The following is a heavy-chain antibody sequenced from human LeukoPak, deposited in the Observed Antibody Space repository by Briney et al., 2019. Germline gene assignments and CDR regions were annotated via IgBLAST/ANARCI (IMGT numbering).Heavy chain of an antibody. J-gene: IGHJ6*02. CDR2: IRSKAYGGTT. V-gene: IGHV3-49*03. CDR1: GFTFGDYA. Sequence: PGGSLRLSCTASGFTFGDYAMSWFRQAPGKGLEWVGFIRSKAYGGTTEYAASVKGRFTIPRGDSKSIAYLQMNSLKTGDTAVYYCTRDRAYGDPYYYYYGMDVWGQGTTVTVAS. CDR3: TRDRAYGDPYYYYYGMDV. D-gene: IGHD4-17*01.